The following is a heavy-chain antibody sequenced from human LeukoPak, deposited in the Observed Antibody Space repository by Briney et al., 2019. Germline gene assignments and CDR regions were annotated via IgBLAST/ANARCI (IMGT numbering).Heavy chain of an antibody. CDR2: IYYSGST. V-gene: IGHV4-59*01. CDR3: ARSPSSSGYWGYFDY. CDR1: GGSISSYY. J-gene: IGHJ4*02. D-gene: IGHD6-19*01. Sequence: SETLSLTCTVSGGSISSYYWSWIRQPPGKGLEWIGYIYYSGSTNYNPSLKSRATISVDTSKNKFSLKLSSVTATDTAEYYCARSPSSSGYWGYFDYWGQGTLVTVSS.